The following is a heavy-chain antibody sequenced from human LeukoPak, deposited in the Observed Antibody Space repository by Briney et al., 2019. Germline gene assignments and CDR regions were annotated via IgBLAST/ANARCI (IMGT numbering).Heavy chain of an antibody. D-gene: IGHD2-21*01. Sequence: GGSLRLSCAASGFTFSNAWMNWVRQAPGKGLEWVGRIKSKAYGGTTDYAAPVKGRFTISRDDSKNTLYLQMNSLKTEDTAVYYCTTDYGSSISSYYYHGMDVWGQGTTVIVSS. V-gene: IGHV3-15*07. CDR1: GFTFSNAW. CDR2: IKSKAYGGTT. CDR3: TTDYGSSISSYYYHGMDV. J-gene: IGHJ6*02.